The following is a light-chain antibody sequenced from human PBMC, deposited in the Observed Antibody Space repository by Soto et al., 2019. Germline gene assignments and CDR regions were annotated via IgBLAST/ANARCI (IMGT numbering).Light chain of an antibody. CDR3: QQYYSTPQT. CDR1: QSVLYSSNNKNY. V-gene: IGKV4-1*01. J-gene: IGKJ1*01. CDR2: WAS. Sequence: DIVMTQSPDSLAVSLGERATINCKSSQSVLYSSNNKNYLAWYQQKPGQPPKLLIYWASTRESGVPDRFSGGGSGTDFTLTISSLQAEDVAVYYCQQYYSTPQTFGQGTKVDTK.